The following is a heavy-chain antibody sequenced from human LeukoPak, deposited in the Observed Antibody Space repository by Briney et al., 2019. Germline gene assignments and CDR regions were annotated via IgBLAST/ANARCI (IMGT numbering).Heavy chain of an antibody. Sequence: GGSLRLSCAASGFIFGRDSMNWVRQAPGRGLEWISYISRDSDIRYYADSVRGRFHISRDNARNSLYLQMNSLRADDTAMYYCAKNGGTTTPLYFDYWGQGTLVTVSS. CDR3: AKNGGTTTPLYFDY. J-gene: IGHJ4*02. CDR2: ISRDSDIR. V-gene: IGHV3-48*01. D-gene: IGHD1-7*01. CDR1: GFIFGRDS.